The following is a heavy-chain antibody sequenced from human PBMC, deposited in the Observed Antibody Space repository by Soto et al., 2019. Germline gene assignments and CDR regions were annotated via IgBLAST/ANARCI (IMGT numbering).Heavy chain of an antibody. V-gene: IGHV1-8*01. D-gene: IGHD2-15*01. J-gene: IGHJ5*02. CDR3: AREVVEVAETTSLWLDP. Sequence: QVKLVQSGAEVKKPGASVKVSCKASGYTFTSYDIHWVRQATGQGLEWMGWMNTNTNTTDCAQKFQGRVTLTWNTARSTAYMELSSLKFDDTAVYYCAREVVEVAETTSLWLDPWGLGTLVTVSS. CDR1: GYTFTSYD. CDR2: MNTNTNTT.